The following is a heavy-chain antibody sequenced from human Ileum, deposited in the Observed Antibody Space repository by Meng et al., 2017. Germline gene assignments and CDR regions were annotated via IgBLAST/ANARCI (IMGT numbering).Heavy chain of an antibody. CDR2: IHHSGST. V-gene: IGHV4-4*02. Sequence: QGLRQESAPGLLKPSGTLSLSCAVSGGSISTSDWWSWVRQPPGKGLEWIGEIHHSGSTNYNPSLKSRVTISVDKSKNQFSLKLNSVTAADTAVYYCAREWSGSYRHFDYWGQGTLVTVSS. CDR1: GGSISTSDW. CDR3: AREWSGSYRHFDY. J-gene: IGHJ4*02. D-gene: IGHD1-26*01.